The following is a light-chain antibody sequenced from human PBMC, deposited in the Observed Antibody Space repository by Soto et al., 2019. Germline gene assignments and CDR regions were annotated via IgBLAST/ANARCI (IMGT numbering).Light chain of an antibody. Sequence: PGDRVSLSCRASQSVSSSYLAWYQQKPGQAPRLLIYGASSRATGIPDRFSGSGSGTDFTLTISRLEPEDFAVYYCQQYGSSPPWTFGQGTKVDIK. V-gene: IGKV3-20*01. J-gene: IGKJ1*01. CDR3: QQYGSSPPWT. CDR2: GAS. CDR1: QSVSSSY.